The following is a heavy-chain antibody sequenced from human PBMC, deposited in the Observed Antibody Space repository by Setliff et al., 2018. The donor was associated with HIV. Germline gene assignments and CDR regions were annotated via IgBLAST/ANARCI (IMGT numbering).Heavy chain of an antibody. CDR1: GFTFSDYY. V-gene: IGHV3-11*06. Sequence: GGSLRLSCAASGFTFSDYYMTWIRQAPGKGLEWISHISGSSSYIEYTDSVKGRFTISRDNAQKSLHLQMNSLRADDTAVYYCARDDGNWNQGIDSWGQGTLVTVSS. CDR2: ISGSSSYI. J-gene: IGHJ4*02. D-gene: IGHD1-1*01. CDR3: ARDDGNWNQGIDS.